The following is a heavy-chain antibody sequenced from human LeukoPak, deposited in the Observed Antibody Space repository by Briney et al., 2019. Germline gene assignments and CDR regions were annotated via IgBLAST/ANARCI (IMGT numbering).Heavy chain of an antibody. J-gene: IGHJ4*02. Sequence: GGSLRLSCATSEFTFRSHAMNWVRQAPGKGLEWVSSISDTGDTYYAYSVKGRFTISRDNSRNTLYLQMSSLRAEDTAIYYCAKTLFGFSYGKIDYWGQGTLVTVSS. CDR3: AKTLFGFSYGKIDY. V-gene: IGHV3-23*01. CDR2: ISDTGDT. D-gene: IGHD5-18*01. CDR1: EFTFRSHA.